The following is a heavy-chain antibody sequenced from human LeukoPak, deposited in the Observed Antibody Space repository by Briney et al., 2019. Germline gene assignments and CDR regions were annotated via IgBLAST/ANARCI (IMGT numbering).Heavy chain of an antibody. CDR2: ISSSSSTI. J-gene: IGHJ5*02. D-gene: IGHD3-10*01. V-gene: IGHV3-48*04. Sequence: GGSRRLSCAASGFTFSSYSMNWVRQAPGKGLEWVSYISSSSSTIYYADSVKGRFTISRDNAKNSLYLQMNSLRAEDTAVYYCARDGGLWFGLNWFDPWGQGTLVTVSS. CDR1: GFTFSSYS. CDR3: ARDGGLWFGLNWFDP.